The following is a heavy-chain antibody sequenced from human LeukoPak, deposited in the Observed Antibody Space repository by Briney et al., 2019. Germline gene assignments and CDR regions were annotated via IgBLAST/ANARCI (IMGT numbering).Heavy chain of an antibody. J-gene: IGHJ4*02. CDR1: GFSFSTYW. CDR3: AKDFASTAGY. V-gene: IGHV3-74*01. D-gene: IGHD4-11*01. CDR2: INPDGSTP. Sequence: GGSLRLSCAASGFSFSTYWMHWVRQAPGKGLVWVARINPDGSTPSYADSVKGRLTISRDNAKNTLYLQMNSLRAEDTAVYYCAKDFASTAGYWGQGTLVTVSS.